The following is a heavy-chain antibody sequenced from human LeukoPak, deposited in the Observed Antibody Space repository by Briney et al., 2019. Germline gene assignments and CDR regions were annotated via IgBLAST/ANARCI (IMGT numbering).Heavy chain of an antibody. Sequence: GGSLRLSCAASGFTFSGYGMHWVRRAPGKGLGWVAFISYDGTNKYHADSVKGRFTISRDNSKNTLYLQMNSLRPEDTAVYYCARGRCSTTSCYGYNWFDPWGQGTLVTVSS. D-gene: IGHD2-2*01. J-gene: IGHJ5*02. CDR2: ISYDGTNK. V-gene: IGHV3-30*19. CDR3: ARGRCSTTSCYGYNWFDP. CDR1: GFTFSGYG.